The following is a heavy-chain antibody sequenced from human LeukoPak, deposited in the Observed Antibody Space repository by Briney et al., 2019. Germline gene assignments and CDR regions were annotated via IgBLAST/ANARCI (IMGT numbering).Heavy chain of an antibody. CDR3: ARDGGRGWLQWSY. J-gene: IGHJ4*02. CDR2: ISSSSSTI. CDR1: GFTFSSYS. Sequence: GGSLRLSCAASGFTFSSYSMNWVRQAPVKGLEWVSYISSSSSTIYYADSVKGRFTISRDNSKNTLYLQMNSLRAEDTAVYYCARDGGRGWLQWSYWGQGTLVTVPS. D-gene: IGHD5-12*01. V-gene: IGHV3-48*01.